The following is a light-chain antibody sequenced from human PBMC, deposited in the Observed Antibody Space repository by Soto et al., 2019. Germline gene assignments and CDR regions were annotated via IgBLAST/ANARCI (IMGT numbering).Light chain of an antibody. CDR1: QNIDSR. CDR3: QQYNNFSLFT. Sequence: DIQMAQSPSTLSASVGDRVTITCRASQNIDSRLAWYQQKPGKAPKLLVYDASTLERGVTSTFSGSGSGTDFTLTISSLQPEDFATYFCQQYNNFSLFTFGPGTKV. J-gene: IGKJ3*01. CDR2: DAS. V-gene: IGKV1-5*01.